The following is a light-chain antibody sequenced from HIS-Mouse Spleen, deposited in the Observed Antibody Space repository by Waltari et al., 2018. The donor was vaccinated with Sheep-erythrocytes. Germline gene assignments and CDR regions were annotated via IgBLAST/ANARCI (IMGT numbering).Light chain of an antibody. CDR3: CSYAGSYNHV. V-gene: IGLV3-1*01. CDR2: QVS. CDR1: KLGDKY. J-gene: IGLJ1*01. Sequence: SYELTQPPSVSVSPGQTASITCSGEKLGDKYACWYQQNPGQSPVLVIYQVSKRPSGIPERFSGSNSGNTATLTISGTQAMDEADYYCCSYAGSYNHVFATGTKVTVL.